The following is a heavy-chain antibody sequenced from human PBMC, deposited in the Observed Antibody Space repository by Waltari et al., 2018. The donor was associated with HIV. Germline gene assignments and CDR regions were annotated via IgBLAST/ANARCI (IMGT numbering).Heavy chain of an antibody. D-gene: IGHD3-9*01. V-gene: IGHV4-61*02. CDR2: IYTSGST. J-gene: IGHJ4*02. CDR1: GSISSGSYY. CDR3: ARAPGYYDILTGYYNPYYFDY. Sequence: GSISSGSYYWSWIRQPAGKGLEWIGRIYTSGSTNYNPSLKSRVTISVDTSKNQFSLKLSSVTAADTAVYYCARAPGYYDILTGYYNPYYFDYWGQGTLVTVSS.